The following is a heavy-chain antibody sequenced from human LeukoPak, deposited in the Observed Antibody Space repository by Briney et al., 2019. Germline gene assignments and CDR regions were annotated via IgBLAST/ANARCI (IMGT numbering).Heavy chain of an antibody. CDR1: GGSISSSSYY. Sequence: PSETLSLTCTVSGGSISSSSYYWGWIRQPPGKGLEWIGSIYYSGNTYYNPSLKSRVTISVDTSKNQFSLKLSSVTAADTAVYYCARITVTTYLYYYYYGMDVWGQGTTVTVSS. J-gene: IGHJ6*02. V-gene: IGHV4-39*01. CDR3: ARITVTTYLYYYYYGMDV. CDR2: IYYSGNT. D-gene: IGHD4-11*01.